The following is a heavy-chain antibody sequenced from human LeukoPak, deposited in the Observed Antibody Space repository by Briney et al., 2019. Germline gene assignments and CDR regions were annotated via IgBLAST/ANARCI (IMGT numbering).Heavy chain of an antibody. V-gene: IGHV3-23*01. J-gene: IGHJ4*02. CDR1: GFTFSSYG. D-gene: IGHD3-22*01. CDR2: ISGSGGGT. Sequence: PGGSLRLSCAASGFTFSSYGMHWVRQAPGKGLEWVAGISGSGGGTNYADSVKGRFTISRDNPKNTLFLQMNNLRAEDTAVYFCAKRGVVIRVILVGFHKEAYYFDSWGQGALVTVSS. CDR3: AKRGVVIRVILVGFHKEAYYFDS.